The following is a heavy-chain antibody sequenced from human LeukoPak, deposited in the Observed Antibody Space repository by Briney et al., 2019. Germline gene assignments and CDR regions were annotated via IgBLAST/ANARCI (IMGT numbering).Heavy chain of an antibody. CDR1: GFTVSSNY. V-gene: IGHV3-7*01. CDR2: IKKDGSEK. CDR3: ARHLSGVTGYTYGRGIDY. Sequence: HSGGSLRLSCAASGFTVSSNYMSWVRQAPGKGLEWVANIKKDGSEKYYVDSVKGRFTISRDNAKKSLYLQMNSLRAEDTAVYYCARHLSGVTGYTYGRGIDYWGQGTLVTVSS. J-gene: IGHJ4*02. D-gene: IGHD5-18*01.